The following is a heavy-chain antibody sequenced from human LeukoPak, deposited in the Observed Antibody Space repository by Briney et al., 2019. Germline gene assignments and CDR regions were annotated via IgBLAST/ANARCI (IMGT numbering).Heavy chain of an antibody. V-gene: IGHV6-1*01. CDR3: ARAMSATGNNWFDP. D-gene: IGHD1-1*01. Sequence: SQILSLTCAISGDSVSSNRATWNWIRQSPSRGLEWLGRTYYRSKWSTDYAGSVKGRITINPDTSKNQFSLHLSSVTPEDTAIYYCARAMSATGNNWFDPWGQGTLVTVSS. CDR1: GDSVSSNRAT. J-gene: IGHJ5*02. CDR2: TYYRSKWST.